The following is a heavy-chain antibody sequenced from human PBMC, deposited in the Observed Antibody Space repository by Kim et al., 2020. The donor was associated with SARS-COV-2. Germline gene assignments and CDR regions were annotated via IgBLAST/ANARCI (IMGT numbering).Heavy chain of an antibody. Sequence: GGSPRLSGVGSGFAFSTSWMTWVRQVPGKGLEWVANIKEDGRDTYYVDSVKGRFTISRDNAKSSVYLQMNSLRAEDTAVYYCARDPYDSSGYGAFDYWGQGTLVTVAS. CDR2: IKEDGRDT. CDR1: GFAFSTSW. D-gene: IGHD3-22*01. CDR3: ARDPYDSSGYGAFDY. V-gene: IGHV3-7*01. J-gene: IGHJ4*02.